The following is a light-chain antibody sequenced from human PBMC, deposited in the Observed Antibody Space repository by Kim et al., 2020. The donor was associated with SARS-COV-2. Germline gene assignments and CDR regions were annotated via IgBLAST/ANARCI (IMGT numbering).Light chain of an antibody. Sequence: ASVGDRVTITCRASQSMSSWLAWYQQKPGKAPKLLIYDASSLESGVPSRFSGSGSGTEFTLTISGLQPDDFATYYCQQYNSYSGTFGQGTKVDIK. V-gene: IGKV1-5*01. CDR1: QSMSSW. CDR3: QQYNSYSGT. J-gene: IGKJ1*01. CDR2: DAS.